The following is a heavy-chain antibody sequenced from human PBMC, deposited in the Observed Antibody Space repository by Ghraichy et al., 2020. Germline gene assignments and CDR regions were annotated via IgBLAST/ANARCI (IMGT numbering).Heavy chain of an antibody. V-gene: IGHV3-21*01. Sequence: GGSLRLSCAASGFTFSSYSMNWVRQAPGEGLEWVSSISPSGTYIYSADSVKGRFTISRDSAKNSLYLQMSSLRAEDTAVYYCARSYYYDSSGYYAGDGFDIWGQGTMVTVSS. CDR1: GFTFSSYS. J-gene: IGHJ3*02. D-gene: IGHD3-22*01. CDR3: ARSYYYDSSGYYAGDGFDI. CDR2: ISPSGTYI.